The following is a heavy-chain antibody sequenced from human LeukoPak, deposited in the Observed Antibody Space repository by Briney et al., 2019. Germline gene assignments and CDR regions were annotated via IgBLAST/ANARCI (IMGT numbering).Heavy chain of an antibody. Sequence: PSETLSLTCTVSGGSISSGDYYWSWIRQPQGKGLEWIGYIYYSGSTYYNPSLKSRVTISVDTSKNQFSLKLSSVTAADTAVYYCARDGNQNYYDSSGGFDYWGQGTLVAVSS. D-gene: IGHD3-22*01. J-gene: IGHJ4*02. V-gene: IGHV4-30-4*08. CDR1: GGSISSGDYY. CDR3: ARDGNQNYYDSSGGFDY. CDR2: IYYSGST.